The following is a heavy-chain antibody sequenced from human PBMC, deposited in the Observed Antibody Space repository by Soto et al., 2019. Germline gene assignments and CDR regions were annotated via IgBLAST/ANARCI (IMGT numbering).Heavy chain of an antibody. V-gene: IGHV3-23*01. D-gene: IGHD1-20*01. Sequence: GGSVRLSCAASGFTFSTYAMSRVRQAPGKGLEWVSTISGSGGSTYYADSMKGRFTISRDNSKNTVYLQMNSLRAEDTAVYYCAKDQVSSRAKDTFDIWGQGTMVTVSS. CDR3: AKDQVSSRAKDTFDI. CDR1: GFTFSTYA. J-gene: IGHJ3*02. CDR2: ISGSGGST.